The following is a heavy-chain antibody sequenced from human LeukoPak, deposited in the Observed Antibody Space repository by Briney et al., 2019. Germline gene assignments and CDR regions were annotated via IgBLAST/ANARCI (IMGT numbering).Heavy chain of an antibody. Sequence: GGSLSLSSRVSGSSLSEKYTSCVRQAPGKGLEWVSYICDSGRTIYYADSVKGRFTISRDNSKNSVYLQMNSLRTEDTAVYYFARDLRGDYANGRFLDYWGQGTLVTVSS. D-gene: IGHD2-8*01. CDR2: ICDSGRTI. V-gene: IGHV3-11*01. J-gene: IGHJ4*02. CDR1: GSSLSEKY. CDR3: ARDLRGDYANGRFLDY.